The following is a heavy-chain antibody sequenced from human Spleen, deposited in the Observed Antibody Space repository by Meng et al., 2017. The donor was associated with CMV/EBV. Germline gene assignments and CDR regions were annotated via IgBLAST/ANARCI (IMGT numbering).Heavy chain of an antibody. CDR3: ARQYSYGFPVGYYYYGMDV. CDR1: GFTVSSNY. D-gene: IGHD5-18*01. J-gene: IGHJ6*02. CDR2: IYSGGST. Sequence: GESLKISCAASGFTVSSNYMSWVRQAPGKGLEWVSVIYSGGSTYYADSVKGRFTISRDNSKNTLYLQMNSLRAEDTAVYYCARQYSYGFPVGYYYYGMDVWGQGTTVTVSS. V-gene: IGHV3-53*01.